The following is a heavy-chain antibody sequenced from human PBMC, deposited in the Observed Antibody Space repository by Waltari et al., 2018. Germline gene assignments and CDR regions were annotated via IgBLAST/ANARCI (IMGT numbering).Heavy chain of an antibody. J-gene: IGHJ4*02. V-gene: IGHV3-30-3*01. CDR2: ISYDGSNK. Sequence: VRQAPGKGLEWVAVISYDGSNKYYADSVKGRFTISRDNSKNTLYLQMNSLRAEDTAVYYCARSRGVKGQGGGGFDYWGQGTLVTVSS. D-gene: IGHD3-10*01. CDR3: ARSRGVKGQGGGGFDY.